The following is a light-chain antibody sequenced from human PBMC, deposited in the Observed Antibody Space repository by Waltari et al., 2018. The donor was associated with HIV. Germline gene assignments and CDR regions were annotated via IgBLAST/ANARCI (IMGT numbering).Light chain of an antibody. CDR2: EVY. V-gene: IGLV2-14*01. CDR1: SSDIGGYNY. Sequence: QSALTQPASVSGSPGQSITISCTGTSSDIGGYNYVSWYQQHPGKAPQLLMYEVYNRPSGVSDRFSGAKSDNTASLTISGLQAQDEADYYCCSYTTSSTLPYVFGTGTKVTVL. J-gene: IGLJ1*01. CDR3: CSYTTSSTLPYV.